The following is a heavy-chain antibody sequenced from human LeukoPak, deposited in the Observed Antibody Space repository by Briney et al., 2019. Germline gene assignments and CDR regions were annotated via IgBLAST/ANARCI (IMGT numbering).Heavy chain of an antibody. CDR3: ARNYDFWSGFDYYYYMDV. Sequence: GGSLRLSCAASGFTFSGYSMNWVRQAPGKGLEWVANIKQDGSEKYYVDSVKGRFTISRDNAKNSLYLQMNSLRAEDTAVYYCARNYDFWSGFDYYYYMDVWGKGTTVTVSS. CDR1: GFTFSGYS. CDR2: IKQDGSEK. J-gene: IGHJ6*03. V-gene: IGHV3-7*01. D-gene: IGHD3-3*01.